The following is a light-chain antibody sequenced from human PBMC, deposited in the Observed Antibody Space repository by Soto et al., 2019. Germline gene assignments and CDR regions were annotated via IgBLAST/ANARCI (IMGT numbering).Light chain of an antibody. CDR1: QSISSW. J-gene: IGKJ1*01. Sequence: DIRMTQSPSTLSASVGDRVTITCRASQSISSWLAWYQQKPGKAPKLLIYDASTLESGVPSRLSGSGSGTEFTLTISSLQPDDFATYYCQQYSSYSKTFGQGTKVEIK. CDR3: QQYSSYSKT. V-gene: IGKV1-5*01. CDR2: DAS.